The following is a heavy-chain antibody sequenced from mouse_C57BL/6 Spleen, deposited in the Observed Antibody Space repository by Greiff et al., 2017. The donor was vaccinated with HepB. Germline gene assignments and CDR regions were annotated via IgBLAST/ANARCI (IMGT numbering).Heavy chain of an antibody. V-gene: IGHV1-69*01. D-gene: IGHD1-1*01. Sequence: VQLQQPVAELVMPGASVKLSCKASGYTFTSYWMHWVKQRPGQGLEWIGEIDPSDSYTNYNQKFKGKSTLTVDKSSSTAYMQLSSLTSEDSAVYYCAFSTVVAEGDYFDYWGQGTTLTVSS. CDR2: IDPSDSYT. CDR1: GYTFTSYW. J-gene: IGHJ2*01. CDR3: AFSTVVAEGDYFDY.